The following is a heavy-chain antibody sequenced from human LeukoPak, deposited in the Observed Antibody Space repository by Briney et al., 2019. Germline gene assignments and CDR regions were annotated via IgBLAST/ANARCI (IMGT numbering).Heavy chain of an antibody. J-gene: IGHJ6*03. CDR2: IYNSGSI. V-gene: IGHV4-39*07. D-gene: IGHD5-12*01. CDR3: ARDRRLGDSSYYYYYYMDV. Sequence: PSETLSLTCTVSGGSISSSSYYWGWIRQPPGKGLEWIGIIYNSGSIYYNPSLKSRVTISIDTSKNQFSLKVNSVTAADTAVYYCARDRRLGDSSYYYYYYMDVWGKGTTVTVAS. CDR1: GGSISSSSYY.